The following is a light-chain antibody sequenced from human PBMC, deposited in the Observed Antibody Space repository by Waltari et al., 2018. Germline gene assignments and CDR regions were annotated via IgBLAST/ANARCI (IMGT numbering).Light chain of an antibody. V-gene: IGLV2-8*01. CDR1: STDVGVYNS. CDR3: SSYAGSDNLI. Sequence: QSALTQPPSASGSPGQSVTTSCTGTSTDVGVYNSASWYQQHPGKAPKLMIYEVSKRPSGVPDRFSGSKSGNTASLTVSGLQAEDEADYYCSSYAGSDNLIFGGGTKLTVL. J-gene: IGLJ2*01. CDR2: EVS.